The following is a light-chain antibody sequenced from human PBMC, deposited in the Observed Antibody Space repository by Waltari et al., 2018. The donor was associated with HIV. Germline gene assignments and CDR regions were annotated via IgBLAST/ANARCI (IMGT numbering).Light chain of an antibody. CDR2: EVS. CDR3: CSYTSSGTLV. CDR1: SSDVGAYAY. Sequence: QSALTQPASVSASPVQSITISCTGTSSDVGAYAYVSWYQYHPGKAPKLMISEVSSRPSWVSNRFSGSKSGNTASLTISGLQAEDEADYYCCSYTSSGTLVFGGGTKLTVL. V-gene: IGLV2-14*01. J-gene: IGLJ2*01.